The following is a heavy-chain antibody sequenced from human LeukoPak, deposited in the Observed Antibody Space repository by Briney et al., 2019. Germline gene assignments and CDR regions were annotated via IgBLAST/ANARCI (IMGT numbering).Heavy chain of an antibody. Sequence: ASVKVSCKASGYTFTSYYMHWVRHAPGQGLEWMGIINPSGVSTIYAQIFQGRVTMTSDTSTSTVYMALSSLRSEDTAVYYCARGLGIGWFDPWGQGTLVTVSS. CDR2: INPSGVST. D-gene: IGHD7-27*01. CDR3: ARGLGIGWFDP. CDR1: GYTFTSYY. J-gene: IGHJ5*02. V-gene: IGHV1-46*01.